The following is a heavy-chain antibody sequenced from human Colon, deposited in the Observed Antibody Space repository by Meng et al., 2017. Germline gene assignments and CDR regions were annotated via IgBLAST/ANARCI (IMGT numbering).Heavy chain of an antibody. CDR1: GFTFSNYW. CDR3: ARPPYGLLGY. J-gene: IGHJ4*02. D-gene: IGHD3-16*01. CDR2: INKDGSEI. Sequence: GESLKISCAASGFTFSNYWMSWVRQAPGKGLEWVANINKDGSEIYYMDSVKGRFTISRDNAKNSVYLQMNSLRVEVTAVYYCARPPYGLLGYWGQGTLVTVSS. V-gene: IGHV3-7*01.